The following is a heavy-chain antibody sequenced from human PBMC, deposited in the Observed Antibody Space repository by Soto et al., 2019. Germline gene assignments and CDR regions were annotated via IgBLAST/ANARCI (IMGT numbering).Heavy chain of an antibody. V-gene: IGHV3-21*01. D-gene: IGHD1-7*01. CDR3: ASIRNSRDYYYYGMDV. CDR1: GFTFSSYS. Sequence: PGGSLRLSCAASGFTFSSYSMNWVRQAPGKGLEWVSSISSSSSYIYYADSVKGRFTISRDNAKNSLSLQMNSLRAEDTAVYYCASIRNSRDYYYYGMDVWGQGTTVTVSS. CDR2: ISSSSSYI. J-gene: IGHJ6*02.